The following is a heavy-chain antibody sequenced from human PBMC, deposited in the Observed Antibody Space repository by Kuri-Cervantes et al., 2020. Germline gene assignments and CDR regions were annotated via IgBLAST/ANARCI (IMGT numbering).Heavy chain of an antibody. D-gene: IGHD5-24*01. Sequence: GGSLRLSCAASGFTFSSYAMHWVRQAPGKGLEYVSAISGNGGSTYYANSVKGRFTISRDNSKNTLYLQMGSLRAEDMAVYYCARENGYNPSSYYYGMDVWGQGTTVTVSS. CDR1: GFTFSSYA. V-gene: IGHV3-64*01. CDR2: ISGNGGST. CDR3: ARENGYNPSSYYYGMDV. J-gene: IGHJ6*02.